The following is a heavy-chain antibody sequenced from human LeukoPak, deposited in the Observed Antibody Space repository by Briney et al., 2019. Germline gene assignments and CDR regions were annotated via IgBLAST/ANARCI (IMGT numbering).Heavy chain of an antibody. CDR2: IKKDGSQE. CDR1: GFTFSDKW. Sequence: GGSLRLSCVASGFTFSDKWMSWVRQAPGKGPEWVASIKKDGSQEYYVDSVKGRFTISRDNAQNSLYLQMSSLRVEDTATYPCARVGWDLVNLHFDPWGQGTLVTVSS. D-gene: IGHD1-26*01. J-gene: IGHJ5*02. CDR3: ARVGWDLVNLHFDP. V-gene: IGHV3-7*03.